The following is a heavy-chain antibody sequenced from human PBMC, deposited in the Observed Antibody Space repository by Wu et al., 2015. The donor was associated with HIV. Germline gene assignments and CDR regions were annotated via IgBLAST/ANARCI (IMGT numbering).Heavy chain of an antibody. CDR1: EYTFNSYY. Sequence: QVHLVQSGAEVKKPGASVKVSCRASEYTFNSYYINWVRQAPGQGLEWVGWINPHNGATKYAQKFQGRVTLTRDTSLNTAYMELSSLRSDDTAIFYCATQVSIVRFDPWGQGTLVTVSS. D-gene: IGHD5/OR15-5a*01. CDR2: INPHNGAT. V-gene: IGHV1-2*02. CDR3: ATQVSIVRFDP. J-gene: IGHJ5*02.